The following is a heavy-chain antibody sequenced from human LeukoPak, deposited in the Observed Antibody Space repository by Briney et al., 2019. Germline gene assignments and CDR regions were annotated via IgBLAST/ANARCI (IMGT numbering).Heavy chain of an antibody. CDR1: GFKFNGHG. CDR3: ARALYSGAWYGHDY. V-gene: IGHV3-33*01. J-gene: IGHJ4*02. D-gene: IGHD6-19*01. CDR2: IWSDGSRK. Sequence: GGSLRLSCAASGFKFNGHGMHWVRQAPGKGLEWVAVIWSDGSRKYYADSVKGRFTISRDNSKNTLYLQMSGLSADDTAVYYCARALYSGAWYGHDYWGQGTLVTVSS.